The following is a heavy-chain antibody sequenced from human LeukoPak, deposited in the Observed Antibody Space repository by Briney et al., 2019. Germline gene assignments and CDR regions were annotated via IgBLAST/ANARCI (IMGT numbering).Heavy chain of an antibody. CDR2: IIPILGIA. CDR1: GGTFSSYA. J-gene: IGHJ3*02. D-gene: IGHD6-13*01. V-gene: IGHV1-69*04. Sequence: ASVTVSCKASGGTFSSYAISWVRQAPGQGLEWMGRIIPILGIANYAQKFQGRVTITADKSTSTAYMELSSQRSEDTAVYYCAGGPLAAAGTLAFDIWGQGTMVTVSS. CDR3: AGGPLAAAGTLAFDI.